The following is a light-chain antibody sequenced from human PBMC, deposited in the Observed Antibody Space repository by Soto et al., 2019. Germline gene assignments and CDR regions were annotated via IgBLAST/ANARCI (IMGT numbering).Light chain of an antibody. CDR3: SSYTSSSTPYV. CDR2: EVS. J-gene: IGLJ1*01. Sequence: QSALTQPASVSGSPGQSITISGTGTSSDVGGYNYVSWYQQHPGKAPKLMIYEVSNRPSGVSNRFSGSKSGNTAALTISGLQAEDEADYYCSSYTSSSTPYVFGTGTKLTVL. V-gene: IGLV2-14*01. CDR1: SSDVGGYNY.